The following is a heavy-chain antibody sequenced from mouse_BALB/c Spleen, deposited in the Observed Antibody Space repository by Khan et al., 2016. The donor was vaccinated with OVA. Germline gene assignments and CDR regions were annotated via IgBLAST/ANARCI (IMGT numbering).Heavy chain of an antibody. CDR2: INPRSGYT. Sequence: QVQLQQSGAEPARPGASVKMSCTASGYTFTSNTMHWIKQRPGQGLEWIGYINPRSGYTNYNQKFNDKATLTADKSSSTAYMQLSSLTSEDSAVYYWARRTTAYAIDYWGQGTSVTVSS. V-gene: IGHV1-4*01. CDR3: ARRTTAYAIDY. J-gene: IGHJ4*01. CDR1: GYTFTSNT. D-gene: IGHD1-2*01.